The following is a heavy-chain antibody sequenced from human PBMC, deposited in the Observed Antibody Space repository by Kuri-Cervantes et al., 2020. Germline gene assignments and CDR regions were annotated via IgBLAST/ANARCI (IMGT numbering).Heavy chain of an antibody. CDR2: ISSSSSYI. J-gene: IGHJ4*02. V-gene: IGHV3-21*03. CDR1: GFTVSSNY. D-gene: IGHD1-26*01. CDR3: AREKDSGSYPFDY. Sequence: GGSLRLSCAASGFTVSSNYMSWVRQAPGKGLEWVSSISSSSSYIYYADSVKGRFTISRDNAKDSLYLQMNSLRAEDTAVYYCAREKDSGSYPFDYWGQGTRVTVSS.